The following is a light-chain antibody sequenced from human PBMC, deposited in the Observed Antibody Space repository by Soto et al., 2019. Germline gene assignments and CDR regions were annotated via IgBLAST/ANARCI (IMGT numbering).Light chain of an antibody. CDR1: QSVNTY. CDR2: TAS. V-gene: IGKV1-39*01. CDR3: QQSYRNPRT. Sequence: DIQMTQSPSSLSASVWDRVTITCRASQSVNTYLNWYQQKPGTAPKLLIYTASTLQSGVPPRFSGSGSGTDFTLTISSLQPEDFATYYCQQSYRNPRTFGPGTKVEIK. J-gene: IGKJ3*01.